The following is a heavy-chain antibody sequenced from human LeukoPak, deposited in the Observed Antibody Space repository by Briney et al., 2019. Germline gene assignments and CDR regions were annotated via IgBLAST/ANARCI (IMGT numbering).Heavy chain of an antibody. CDR2: ICSGGST. CDR1: GFTVSSNY. V-gene: IGHV3-66*01. CDR3: ARGLAAADPAFDY. Sequence: PGGSLRLSCAASGFTVSSNYMSWVRQAPGKGLEWVSVICSGGSTYYADSVKGRFTISRDNSKNTLYLQMNSLRAEDTAVYYCARGLAAADPAFDYWGQGTLVTVSS. D-gene: IGHD6-13*01. J-gene: IGHJ4*02.